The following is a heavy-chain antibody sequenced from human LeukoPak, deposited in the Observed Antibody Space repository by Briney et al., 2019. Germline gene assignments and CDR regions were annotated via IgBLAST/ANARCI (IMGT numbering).Heavy chain of an antibody. J-gene: IGHJ6*04. Sequence: SETLSLTCAVYGGSFSGYYWSWIRQPPGKGLGWMGEIYHSGSTNYNPSLKSRVTISVDTSKNQFSLKLSSVTAADTAVYYCAGHIVVVPAAIGYYYYGMDVWGKGTTVTVSS. CDR1: GGSFSGYY. D-gene: IGHD2-2*01. V-gene: IGHV4-34*01. CDR2: IYHSGST. CDR3: AGHIVVVPAAIGYYYYGMDV.